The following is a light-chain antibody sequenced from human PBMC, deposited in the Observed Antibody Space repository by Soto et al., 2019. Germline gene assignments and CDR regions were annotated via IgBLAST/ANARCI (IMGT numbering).Light chain of an antibody. CDR1: QTIGVY. V-gene: IGKV1-39*01. J-gene: IGKJ1*01. CDR3: QQSYSTPRT. CDR2: AAA. Sequence: DIQMTQSPSSLSASVGDRVTITCRASQTIGVYLNWHQQKPGKAPQLLIYAAASLQSGVPSRFSGTGSGTDFTLTISNLQPEDFAIYYCQQSYSTPRTFGQGTRV.